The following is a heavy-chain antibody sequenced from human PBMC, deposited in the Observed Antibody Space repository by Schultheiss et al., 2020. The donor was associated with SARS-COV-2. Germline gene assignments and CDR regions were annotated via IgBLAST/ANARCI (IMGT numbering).Heavy chain of an antibody. D-gene: IGHD1-26*01. Sequence: ASVKVSCKASGYTFTGYYMHWVRQATGQGLEWMGWMNPNSGNTGYAQKFQGRVTITRNTSISTAYMELSSLRSEDTAVYYCARATRRGATRSYYFDYWGQGTLVTVSS. J-gene: IGHJ4*02. CDR1: GYTFTGYY. V-gene: IGHV1-8*03. CDR2: MNPNSGNT. CDR3: ARATRRGATRSYYFDY.